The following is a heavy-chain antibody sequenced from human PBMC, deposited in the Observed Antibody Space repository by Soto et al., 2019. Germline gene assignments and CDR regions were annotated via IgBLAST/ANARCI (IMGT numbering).Heavy chain of an antibody. Sequence: QITLKESGPTLVKPTQTLTLTCTFSGFSLSTSGVGVAWIPQRPGKALEWLALIYWDDDKRYSPFLKSSLTTHQYTSKNHVVLTMTNMDPADTATYYCAHPGSYTAFDICGQGTMVTVSS. CDR2: IYWDDDK. J-gene: IGHJ3*02. V-gene: IGHV2-5*02. D-gene: IGHD1-26*01. CDR3: AHPGSYTAFDI. CDR1: GFSLSTSGVG.